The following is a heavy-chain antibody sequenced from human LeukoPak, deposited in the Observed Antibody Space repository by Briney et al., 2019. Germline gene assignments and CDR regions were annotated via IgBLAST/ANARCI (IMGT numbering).Heavy chain of an antibody. D-gene: IGHD2-2*01. CDR1: GYTFTTYG. CDR3: ARGEVSASLYYFDF. V-gene: IGHV1-18*01. CDR2: VSGYTGNT. Sequence: GASVKVSCKTSGYTFTTYGVSWVRQAPGQGLEWRGWVSGYTGNTNYAERFQGRVTMTTDTSTTTVYMELTSLRSDDTAVYYCARGEVSASLYYFDFWGQGTLVTVS. J-gene: IGHJ4*02.